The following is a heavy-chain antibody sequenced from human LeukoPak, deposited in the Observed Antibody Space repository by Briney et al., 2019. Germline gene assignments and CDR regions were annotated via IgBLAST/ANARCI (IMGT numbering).Heavy chain of an antibody. CDR1: GFTFSSYW. CDR2: INSDGSST. Sequence: PGGSLRLSCAASGFTFSSYWMHWVRQAPGKGLVWVSRINSDGSSTSYADSVKGRLTISRENAKNTLYLQMNSLRAEDTAVYYCARDLYSSGWTGEVDYWGQGTLVTVSS. J-gene: IGHJ4*02. D-gene: IGHD6-19*01. V-gene: IGHV3-74*01. CDR3: ARDLYSSGWTGEVDY.